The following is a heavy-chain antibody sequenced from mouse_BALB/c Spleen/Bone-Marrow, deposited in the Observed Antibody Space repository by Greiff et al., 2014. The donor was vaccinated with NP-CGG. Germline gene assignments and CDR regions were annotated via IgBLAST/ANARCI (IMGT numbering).Heavy chain of an antibody. CDR3: ARLLLYYYAMDY. Sequence: VHVKQSGPELVKPGASMKISCKASGYSFTGYTMNWVKQSHGKNLEWIGLINPYNGGTNYNRKFKDKATLTVDRSSSTAYMELLSLTSEDSAVYYCARLLLYYYAMDYWGQGTSVTVSS. CDR1: GYSFTGYT. D-gene: IGHD2-3*01. J-gene: IGHJ4*01. CDR2: INPYNGGT. V-gene: IGHV1-25*01.